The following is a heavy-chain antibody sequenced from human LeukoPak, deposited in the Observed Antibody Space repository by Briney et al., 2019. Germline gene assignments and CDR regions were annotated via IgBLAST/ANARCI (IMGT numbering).Heavy chain of an antibody. CDR3: ARGMGGDAHFDY. J-gene: IGHJ4*02. Sequence: GASVKVSCKASGYSFTSHYMHWVRQAPGQGLEWMGWINPNSGGTNYAQKFQGRVTMTRDTSISTAYMELSRLRSDDTAVYYCARGMGGDAHFDYWGQGTLVTVSS. D-gene: IGHD2-21*02. CDR2: INPNSGGT. CDR1: GYSFTSHY. V-gene: IGHV1-2*02.